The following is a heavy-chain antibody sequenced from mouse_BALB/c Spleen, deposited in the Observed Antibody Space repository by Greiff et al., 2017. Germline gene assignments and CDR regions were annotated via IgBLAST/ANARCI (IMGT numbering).Heavy chain of an antibody. CDR3: ARGYYGSDY. D-gene: IGHD1-2*01. CDR2: IYPGNVNT. V-gene: IGHV1S56*01. J-gene: IGHJ2*01. Sequence: VQLQQSGPELVKPGASVRISCKASGYTFTSYYIHWVKQRPGQGLEWIGWIYPGNVNTKYNEKFKGKATLTADKSSSTAYMQLSSLTSEDSAVYFCARGYYGSDYWGQGTTLTVSS. CDR1: GYTFTSYY.